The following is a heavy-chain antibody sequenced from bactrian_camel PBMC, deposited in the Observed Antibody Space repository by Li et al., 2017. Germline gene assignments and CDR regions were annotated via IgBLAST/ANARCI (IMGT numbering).Heavy chain of an antibody. CDR2: ISSDGIE. CDR3: AASTPIPFPAYCSSDYPTPAEYSG. V-gene: IGHV3S68*01. J-gene: IGHJ4*01. D-gene: IGHD6*01. CDR1: GYALSYNFSRSC. Sequence: QVQLVESGGDSVQAGGSLRLSCVASGYALSYNFSRSCMGWSRQAPGKEREGVASISSDGIETYADSVKGRFTISHGKEKNTLDLQMNNLITDDSAMYYCAASTPIPFPAYCSSDYPTPAEYSGWGQGTQVTVS.